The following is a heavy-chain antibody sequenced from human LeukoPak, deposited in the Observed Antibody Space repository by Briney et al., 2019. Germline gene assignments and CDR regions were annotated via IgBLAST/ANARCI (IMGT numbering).Heavy chain of an antibody. CDR3: ARSSSPYGSGSYPQGY. D-gene: IGHD3-10*01. CDR1: GFTFSSYE. Sequence: GGSLRLSCAASGFTFSSYEMNWVRQAPGKGLEWVSYISSSGSTIYYADSVKGRFTISRDNAKNSLYLQMNSLRAEDAAVYYCARSSSPYGSGSYPQGYWGQGTLVTVSS. J-gene: IGHJ4*02. CDR2: ISSSGSTI. V-gene: IGHV3-48*03.